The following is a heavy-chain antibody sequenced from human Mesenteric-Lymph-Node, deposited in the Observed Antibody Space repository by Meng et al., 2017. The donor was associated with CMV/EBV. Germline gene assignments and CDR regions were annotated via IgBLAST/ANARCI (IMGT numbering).Heavy chain of an antibody. CDR2: INGDGTST. J-gene: IGHJ4*02. V-gene: IGHV3-74*01. CDR1: GFTFSSYW. D-gene: IGHD3-22*01. Sequence: GESLKISCAASGFTFSSYWMHWVRQAPGKGLVWVSRINGDGTSTSYADSVKGRFTISRDNAENTLYLQMNSLRAEDTAVYYCAKALSLAYYYDSSGYYALDYWGQGTLVTVSS. CDR3: AKALSLAYYYDSSGYYALDY.